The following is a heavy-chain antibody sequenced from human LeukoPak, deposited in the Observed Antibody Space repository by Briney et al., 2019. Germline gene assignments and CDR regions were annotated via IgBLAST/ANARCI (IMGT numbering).Heavy chain of an antibody. Sequence: GASVKVSCKASGYTFTSYGISWVRQAPGQGLERMGWISAYNGNTNYAQKLQGRVTMTTDTSTSTAYMELRSLRSDDTAVYYCAGLYCSGGSCYKAPYGMDVWGQGTTATVSS. CDR1: GYTFTSYG. D-gene: IGHD2-15*01. CDR2: ISAYNGNT. V-gene: IGHV1-18*01. J-gene: IGHJ6*02. CDR3: AGLYCSGGSCYKAPYGMDV.